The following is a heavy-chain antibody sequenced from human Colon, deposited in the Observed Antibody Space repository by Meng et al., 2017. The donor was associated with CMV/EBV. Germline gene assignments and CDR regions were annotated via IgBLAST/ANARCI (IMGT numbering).Heavy chain of an antibody. CDR1: GFTFSSKW. V-gene: IGHV3-74*01. CDR3: ASRDY. CDR2: INTDGSTT. J-gene: IGHJ4*02. Sequence: QVLESGVGLVQPGGALRLSWSASGFTFSSKWMHWVRQGPGKGLVSVSRINTDGSTTYYADSVKGRFTISRDNAKNTLYLQMNSLRAEDTAVYYCASRDYWGQGTLVTVSS.